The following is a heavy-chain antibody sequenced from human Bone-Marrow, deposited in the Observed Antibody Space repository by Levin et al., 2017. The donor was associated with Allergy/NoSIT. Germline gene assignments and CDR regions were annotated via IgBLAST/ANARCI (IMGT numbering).Heavy chain of an antibody. D-gene: IGHD3-16*01. Sequence: GESLKISCAASGFTFSTYAMTWVRQAPGKGLEWVSTISDNSVSTHYADSVEGRFTISRDNSKNTLFLQMNSLRPEDTAVYYCAKVVWRLRLFAPWGQGTLVTVSS. V-gene: IGHV3-23*01. J-gene: IGHJ5*02. CDR3: AKVVWRLRLFAP. CDR1: GFTFSTYA. CDR2: ISDNSVST.